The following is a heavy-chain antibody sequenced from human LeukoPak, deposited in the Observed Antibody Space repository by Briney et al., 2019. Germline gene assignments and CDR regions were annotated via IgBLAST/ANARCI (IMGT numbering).Heavy chain of an antibody. CDR2: IYHGGDT. V-gene: IGHV4-59*04. J-gene: IGHJ3*02. CDR3: AKIWGFSRDVFDI. Sequence: SETLSLTCTVSGGSISSYYWSWIRQPPGKGLEWIGEIYHGGDTYYNPSLKSRVTMSVDKSKNQFSLRLTSVTAADTAVYYCAKIWGFSRDVFDIWGQGTMVTVSS. CDR1: GGSISSYY. D-gene: IGHD7-27*01.